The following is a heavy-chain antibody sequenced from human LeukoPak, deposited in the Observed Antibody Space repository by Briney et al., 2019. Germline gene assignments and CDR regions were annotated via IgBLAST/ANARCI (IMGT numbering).Heavy chain of an antibody. Sequence: TPSETLSLTCTVSGGSISSYYWSWIRQPPGKGLEWIGYIYYSGSTNYNPSLKSRVTISVDTSKNQFSLKLSSVTAADTAVYYCARVDTAMVPDYWGQGTLVTVSS. J-gene: IGHJ4*02. CDR3: ARVDTAMVPDY. CDR1: GGSISSYY. CDR2: IYYSGST. V-gene: IGHV4-59*08. D-gene: IGHD5-18*01.